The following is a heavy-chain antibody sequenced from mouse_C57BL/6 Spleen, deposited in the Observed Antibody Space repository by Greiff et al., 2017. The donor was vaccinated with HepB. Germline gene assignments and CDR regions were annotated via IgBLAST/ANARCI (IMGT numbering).Heavy chain of an antibody. J-gene: IGHJ4*01. Sequence: QVQLKQSGPELVKPGASVKISCKASGYAFSSSWMNWVKQRPGKGLEWIGRIYPGDGDTNYNGKFKGKATLTADKSSSTAYMQLSSLTSEDSAVYSCARSGYDIAMDYWGQGTSVTVSS. CDR3: ARSGYDIAMDY. D-gene: IGHD2-2*01. CDR2: IYPGDGDT. V-gene: IGHV1-82*01. CDR1: GYAFSSSW.